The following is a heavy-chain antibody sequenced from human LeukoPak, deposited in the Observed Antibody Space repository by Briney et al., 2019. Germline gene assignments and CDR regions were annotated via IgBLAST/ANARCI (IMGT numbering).Heavy chain of an antibody. V-gene: IGHV4-59*12. CDR1: GGSINSYY. CDR3: ARGLKLRYFDWSYLNYYYYMDV. D-gene: IGHD3-9*01. J-gene: IGHJ6*03. Sequence: NPSETLSLTCTVSGGSINSYYWSWIRQPPGKGLECIGYIHYTGGTNYNPSLKSRVTISVDTSKSQFSLKLSSVTAADTAVYYCARGLKLRYFDWSYLNYYYYMDVWGKGTTVTISS. CDR2: IHYTGGT.